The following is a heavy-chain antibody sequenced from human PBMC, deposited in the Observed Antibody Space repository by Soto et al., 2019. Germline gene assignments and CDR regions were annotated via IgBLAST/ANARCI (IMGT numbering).Heavy chain of an antibody. CDR1: GGTSITYA. CDR3: ARGVGLRTDS. D-gene: IGHD3-3*01. Sequence: QVQLVQSGAEVKKPGSSGRVSCRASGGTSITYAISWVGQPPGQGLEWMGGIIPTFGTANYAQKCQGRLTITADESTSTAYMELSSLRSEDTAVYYCARGVGLRTDSWGQGTLVAVSS. J-gene: IGHJ4*02. CDR2: IIPTFGTA. V-gene: IGHV1-69*01.